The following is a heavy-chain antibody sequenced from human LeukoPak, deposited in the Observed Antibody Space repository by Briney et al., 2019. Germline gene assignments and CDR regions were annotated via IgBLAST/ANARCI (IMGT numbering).Heavy chain of an antibody. D-gene: IGHD3-22*01. CDR1: GFTLSSYS. J-gene: IGHJ4*02. V-gene: IGHV3-21*01. CDR3: ARDSGVGGDYYDSSKPY. CDR2: ISSSSSYI. Sequence: GGSLRLSCATSGFTLSSYSMSWVRQAPGKGREWVSSISSSSSYIYYADSVKGRLTIYRDNAKNSVYQQMKRQRAEDTAVYFCARDSGVGGDYYDSSKPYWGQGTLVTVSS.